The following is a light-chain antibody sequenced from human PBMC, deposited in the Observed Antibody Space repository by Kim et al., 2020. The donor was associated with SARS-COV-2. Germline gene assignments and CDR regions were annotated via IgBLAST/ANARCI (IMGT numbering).Light chain of an antibody. V-gene: IGLV2-14*03. CDR2: DVR. CDR3: CSTSNTLDYV. CDR1: SGDIGNSNS. J-gene: IGLJ1*01. Sequence: QSALTQPVSMSGSPGQSITISCSGTSGDIGNSNSVSWYQQHSGEAPRLIIYDVRDRPSGVSAHFSGSKSANMASLTISGLRSEDEADYYCCSTSNTLDYVFGSGTKVTVL.